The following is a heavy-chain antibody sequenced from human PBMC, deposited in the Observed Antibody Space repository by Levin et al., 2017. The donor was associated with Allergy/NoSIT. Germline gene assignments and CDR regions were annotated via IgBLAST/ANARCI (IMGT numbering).Heavy chain of an antibody. CDR2: IIPIFGTA. J-gene: IGHJ5*02. Sequence: AASVKVSCKASGGTFSSYAISWVRQAPGQGLEWMGGIIPIFGTANYAQKFQGRVTITADESTSTAYMELSSLRSEDTAVYYCARAPSGLHCSSTSCWFDPWGQGTLVTVSS. D-gene: IGHD2-2*01. CDR1: GGTFSSYA. CDR3: ARAPSGLHCSSTSCWFDP. V-gene: IGHV1-69*13.